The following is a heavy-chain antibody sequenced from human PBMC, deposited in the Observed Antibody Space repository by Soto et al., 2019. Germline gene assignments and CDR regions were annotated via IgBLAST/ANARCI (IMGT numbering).Heavy chain of an antibody. CDR1: GGSMTSYY. CDR3: ARGQRFSDWFDP. Sequence: SETLSLTCTVSGGSMTSYYWTWIRQPAGKGLEWIGRVYSSGGTHYTPSLKSRVTISLDTSKNQFSLRLLSVTDADTAVYFCARGQRFSDWFDPWGQGTLVTVSS. V-gene: IGHV4-4*07. J-gene: IGHJ5*02. CDR2: VYSSGGT. D-gene: IGHD3-3*01.